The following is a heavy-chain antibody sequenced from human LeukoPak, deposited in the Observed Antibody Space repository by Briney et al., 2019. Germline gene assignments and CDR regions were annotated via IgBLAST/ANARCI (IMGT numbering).Heavy chain of an antibody. J-gene: IGHJ4*02. D-gene: IGHD4-11*01. CDR1: GFTFSSYW. V-gene: IGHV3-7*03. CDR3: AREDHSNYEY. CDR2: IKQDGTEK. Sequence: GGSLRLSCAASGFTFSSYWMSWVRQAPGKGLEWVASIKQDGTEKHYVDSVKGRFTISKDNAKSSLYLQMNSLRAEDTAVYYCAREDHSNYEYWGQGTLVTVSS.